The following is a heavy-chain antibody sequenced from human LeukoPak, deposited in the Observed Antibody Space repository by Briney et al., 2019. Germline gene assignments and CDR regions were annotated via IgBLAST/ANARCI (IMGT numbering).Heavy chain of an antibody. V-gene: IGHV1-69*05. CDR1: GGTFSSYA. Sequence: SVKVSCKASGGTFSSYAISWVRQAPGQGLEWMGRIIPIFGTANYAQKFQGRVTITTDESTSTAYMELSSLRSEDTAVYYCARSPPPDSSGWAPPIGYWGQGTLVTVSS. D-gene: IGHD6-19*01. CDR3: ARSPPPDSSGWAPPIGY. J-gene: IGHJ4*02. CDR2: IIPIFGTA.